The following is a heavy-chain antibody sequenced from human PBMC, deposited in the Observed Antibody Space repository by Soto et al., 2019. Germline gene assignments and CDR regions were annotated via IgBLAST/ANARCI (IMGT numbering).Heavy chain of an antibody. CDR3: ARDLWVEPELYYYGMDV. J-gene: IGHJ6*02. Sequence: SETLSLTCTVSGDSISSADYYWSWIRQAPGKGLEWIGHIFYSGTTYYNPSLKSRLTISVDTSKNHFSLRLTSVTAADTAVYYCARDLWVEPELYYYGMDVWGQGTTVTVSS. CDR2: IFYSGTT. V-gene: IGHV4-30-4*01. D-gene: IGHD1-1*01. CDR1: GDSISSADYY.